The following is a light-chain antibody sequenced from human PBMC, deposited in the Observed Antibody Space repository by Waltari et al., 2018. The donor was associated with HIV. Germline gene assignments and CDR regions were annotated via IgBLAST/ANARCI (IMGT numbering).Light chain of an antibody. Sequence: SYELTQPPSVSVAPGQTATITCRETEIGDKNVHWYQQKSGQAPVLVVYDDLDRPAGIPDRFSGSNSGDTATLTIIRVEPGDEADYYCQVWNTGHDQVVVFGGGTKLTVL. CDR2: DDL. CDR1: EIGDKN. CDR3: QVWNTGHDQVVV. J-gene: IGLJ2*01. V-gene: IGLV3-21*02.